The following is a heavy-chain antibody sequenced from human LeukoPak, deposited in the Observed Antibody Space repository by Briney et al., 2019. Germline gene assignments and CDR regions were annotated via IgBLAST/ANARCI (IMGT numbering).Heavy chain of an antibody. Sequence: GGSLRLSCAASGFTFSNAWMSWVRQAPGKGLEWVGRIKSKTDGGTTDYAAPVKGRFTISRDDSKNTLYLQMNSLKTEDTAVYYCTADLNGIVGATIAFDIWGQGTMVTVSS. J-gene: IGHJ3*02. CDR1: GFTFSNAW. D-gene: IGHD1-26*01. CDR3: TADLNGIVGATIAFDI. V-gene: IGHV3-15*01. CDR2: IKSKTDGGTT.